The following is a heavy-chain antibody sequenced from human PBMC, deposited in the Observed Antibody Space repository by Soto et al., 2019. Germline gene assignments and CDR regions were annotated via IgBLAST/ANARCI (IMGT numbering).Heavy chain of an antibody. J-gene: IGHJ4*02. Sequence: QVQLVESGGGVVQPGRSLRLSCVASGFTFSSYAMHWVRQAPGKGLEWVAVISYDGSKKYYADSVKGRFTISRDNSKNTLYLQMNSMRAEDTAVYYCARALGDGIDYWGQGTLVTVSS. V-gene: IGHV3-30-3*01. CDR3: ARALGDGIDY. CDR2: ISYDGSKK. CDR1: GFTFSSYA.